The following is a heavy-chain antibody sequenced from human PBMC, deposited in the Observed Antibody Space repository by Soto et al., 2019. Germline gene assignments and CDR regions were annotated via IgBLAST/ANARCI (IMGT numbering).Heavy chain of an antibody. CDR3: TRGAHSGYDSYAFDI. CDR2: IRSKAYGGTT. CDR1: GFTFGDYA. Sequence: GGSLRLSCTASGFTFGDYAMSWFRQAPGKGLEWVGFIRSKAYGGTTEYAASVKGRFTISRDDSKSIAYLQMNSLKTEDTAVYYCTRGAHSGYDSYAFDIWGQGTMVTVSS. D-gene: IGHD5-12*01. V-gene: IGHV3-49*03. J-gene: IGHJ3*02.